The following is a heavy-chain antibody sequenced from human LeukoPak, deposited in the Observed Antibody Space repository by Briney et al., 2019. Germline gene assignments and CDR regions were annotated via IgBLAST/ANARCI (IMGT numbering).Heavy chain of an antibody. Sequence: ASVKVSCKASGYSFINSGISWVRPAPGQGLEWMGWIRGSNGNTNYAQKLQGRVTMTTDTSTSTAYMELRSLRSDDTAVYYCARDTSLINTALDYWGQGTLVTVSS. CDR1: GYSFINSG. CDR3: ARDTSLINTALDY. D-gene: IGHD5-18*01. V-gene: IGHV1-18*01. J-gene: IGHJ4*02. CDR2: IRGSNGNT.